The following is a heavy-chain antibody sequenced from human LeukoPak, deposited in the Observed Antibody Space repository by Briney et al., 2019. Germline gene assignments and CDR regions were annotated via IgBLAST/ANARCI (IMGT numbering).Heavy chain of an antibody. CDR2: MNPNSGKT. Sequence: GASVKVSCKASGYTFTSYDINWVRQAPGKGLEWMGWMNPNSGKTGYAQKFQGRVTMTRNTSISTAYMELRSLRSEETAVYYCARGAPRGYYDSSGYYPYHFDYWGQGTLVTVSS. CDR3: ARGAPRGYYDSSGYYPYHFDY. D-gene: IGHD3-22*01. J-gene: IGHJ4*02. CDR1: GYTFTSYD. V-gene: IGHV1-8*01.